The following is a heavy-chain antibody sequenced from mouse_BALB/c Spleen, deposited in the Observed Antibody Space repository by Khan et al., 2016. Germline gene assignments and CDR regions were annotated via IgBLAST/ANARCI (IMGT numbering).Heavy chain of an antibody. CDR1: GYSITSGYY. Sequence: EVQLQESGPGLVKPSQSLSLTCSVTGYSITSGYYWNWIRQFPGNKLEWMGYISYDGSNNYNPSLKNRISITRDTSKNQFFLKLNSVTTEDTATYYGARDGYGSSYYARDYWGQGTSVTVSS. V-gene: IGHV3-6*02. CDR2: ISYDGSN. D-gene: IGHD1-1*01. J-gene: IGHJ4*01. CDR3: ARDGYGSSYYARDY.